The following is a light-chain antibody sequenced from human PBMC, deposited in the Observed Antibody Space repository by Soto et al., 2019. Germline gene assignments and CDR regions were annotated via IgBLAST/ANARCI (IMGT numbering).Light chain of an antibody. CDR2: GAS. V-gene: IGKV3-15*01. J-gene: IGKJ4*01. CDR1: QTVFSN. CDR3: QQYHHWPPLT. Sequence: EIVMTQSPATLSVSPGERAKLSCRASQTVFSNLAWYQQKPGQPPRLLIYGASTRATGIPARFSGSGSGTEFTLTISSLQSEDFAVYYCQQYHHWPPLTFGGGTKVETK.